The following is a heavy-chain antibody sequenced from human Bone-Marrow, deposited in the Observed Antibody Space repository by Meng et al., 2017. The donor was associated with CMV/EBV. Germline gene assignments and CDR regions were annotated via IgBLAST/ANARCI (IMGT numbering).Heavy chain of an antibody. V-gene: IGHV1-69*05. D-gene: IGHD4-11*01. CDR1: VGTFSSYA. Sequence: SVKVSCKASVGTFSSYAISWVRQAPGQGLEWMGGIIPIFGTANYAQKFQGRVTITTDESTSTAYMELSSLRSEDTAAYYCASHDYSNYYYYYGMDVWGQGTTVTVSS. CDR3: ASHDYSNYYYYYGMDV. CDR2: IIPIFGTA. J-gene: IGHJ6*02.